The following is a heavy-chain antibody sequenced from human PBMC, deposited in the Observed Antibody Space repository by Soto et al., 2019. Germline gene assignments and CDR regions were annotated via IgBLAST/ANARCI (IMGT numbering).Heavy chain of an antibody. J-gene: IGHJ4*02. D-gene: IGHD1-26*01. CDR3: ARENWSYVD. V-gene: IGHV1-2*02. Sequence: QAQLVQSGAEAKRPGTSVKVSCKVSGYTFTNYFNWIRQAPGRGLEWMGGMNPNGGDTEYARKFQGRVTLTRDTSVTTAYMELSSLTSDDAAVYYCARENWSYVDWGQGTVVTVSS. CDR1: GYTFTNY. CDR2: MNPNGGDT.